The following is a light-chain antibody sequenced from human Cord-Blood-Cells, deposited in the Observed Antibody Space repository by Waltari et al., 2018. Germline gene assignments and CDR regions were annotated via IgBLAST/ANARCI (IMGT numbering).Light chain of an antibody. CDR3: QQYYSTPLT. CDR1: QSVLYSSNNKNY. J-gene: IGKJ4*01. V-gene: IGKV4-1*01. CDR2: WAS. Sequence: DIVMTQSTDSLAVSLGQRATRNSKSSQSVLYSSNNKNYLAWYQQQPGQPPKLLIYWASTRESGVPDRFSGSGSGTDFTLTISSLQAEDVAVYYCQQYYSTPLTFGGGTKVEIK.